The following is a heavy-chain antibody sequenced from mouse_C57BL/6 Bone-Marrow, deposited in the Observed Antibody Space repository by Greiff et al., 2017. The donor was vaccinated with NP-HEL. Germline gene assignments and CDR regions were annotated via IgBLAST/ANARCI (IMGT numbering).Heavy chain of an antibody. CDR1: GFNIKDYY. V-gene: IGHV14-1*01. CDR3: TPPGSSYVGNY. CDR2: IDPEDGDT. Sequence: EVQLQQSGAELVRPGASVKLSCTASGFNIKDYYMHWVKQRPEQGLEWIGRIDPEDGDTEYAPKFQGKATMTADTSSNTAYLQLSSLTSEDTAVYYCTPPGSSYVGNYWGQGTTLTVSS. D-gene: IGHD1-1*01. J-gene: IGHJ2*01.